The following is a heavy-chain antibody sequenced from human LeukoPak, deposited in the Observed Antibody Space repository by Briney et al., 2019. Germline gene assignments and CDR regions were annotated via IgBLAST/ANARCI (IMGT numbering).Heavy chain of an antibody. V-gene: IGHV3-30-3*01. J-gene: IGHJ4*02. Sequence: GGSLRLSCAASGLSFSSYAMHWVRQAPGKGLEWVAVISYDGTEKYYGDSVKGRFTISRDNSKNTLYLQMNSLRAEDTALYYCARDRVGATDYFDYWGQGTLVTVSS. CDR1: GLSFSSYA. CDR2: ISYDGTEK. CDR3: ARDRVGATDYFDY. D-gene: IGHD1-26*01.